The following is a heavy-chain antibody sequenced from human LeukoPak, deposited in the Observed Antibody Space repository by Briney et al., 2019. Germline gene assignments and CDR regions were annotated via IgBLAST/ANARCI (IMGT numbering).Heavy chain of an antibody. CDR2: IHHSGST. CDR3: ARVVVTLGDDAFDI. D-gene: IGHD3-22*01. V-gene: IGHV4-38-2*02. J-gene: IGHJ3*02. Sequence: SETLSLTCTVSGYSISSGYYWGWIRQPPGKGLEWIGSIHHSGSTYYNPSLKSRVTISGDTSKNQFSLTLSSVTAADTAVYYCARVVVTLGDDAFDIWGQGTMVTVSS. CDR1: GYSISSGYY.